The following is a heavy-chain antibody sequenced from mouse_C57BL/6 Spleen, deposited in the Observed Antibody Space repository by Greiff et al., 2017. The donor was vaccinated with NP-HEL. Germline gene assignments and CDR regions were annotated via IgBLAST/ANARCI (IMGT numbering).Heavy chain of an antibody. D-gene: IGHD2-5*01. CDR2: INPNNGGT. J-gene: IGHJ3*01. CDR3: ARGVYSNYLAWFAY. V-gene: IGHV1-22*01. Sequence: EVQLQQSGPELVKPGASVKMSCKASGYTFTDYNMHWVKQSHGKSLEWIGYINPNNGGTSYNQKFKGKATLTVNKSSSTAYMELRSLTSEDSAVYYCARGVYSNYLAWFAYWGQGTLVTVSA. CDR1: GYTFTDYN.